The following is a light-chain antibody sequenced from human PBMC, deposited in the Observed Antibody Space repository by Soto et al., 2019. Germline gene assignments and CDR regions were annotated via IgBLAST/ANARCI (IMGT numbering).Light chain of an antibody. CDR1: SSDIGNYDF. CDR2: EVS. Sequence: QSALTQPAAVSWSPGQSITISCTGTSSDIGNYDFVSWYQQVPGRAPKAMIYEVSSRPSWVSNRFSGSKSGKTDSLTIYGLQAEDEAYYYCSSYTTNTSFILFGGGTKLTVL. J-gene: IGLJ2*01. CDR3: SSYTTNTSFIL. V-gene: IGLV2-14*01.